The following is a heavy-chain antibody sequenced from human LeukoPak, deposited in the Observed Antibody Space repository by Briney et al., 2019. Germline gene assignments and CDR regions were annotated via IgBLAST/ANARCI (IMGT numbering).Heavy chain of an antibody. V-gene: IGHV3-9*01. Sequence: GGSLRLSCVASGFTFDDYAMHWVRQAPGKGLEWVSGISWHSGTIAYADSVKGRFTISRDNAKNSLYLQLNSLRAEDTALYFCTKDTSSYYLHYMDVWGKGIPVTVSS. CDR2: ISWHSGTI. D-gene: IGHD6-13*01. J-gene: IGHJ6*03. CDR1: GFTFDDYA. CDR3: TKDTSSYYLHYMDV.